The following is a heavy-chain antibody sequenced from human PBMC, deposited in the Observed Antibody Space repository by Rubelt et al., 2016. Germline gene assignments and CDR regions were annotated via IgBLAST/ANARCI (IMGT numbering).Heavy chain of an antibody. Sequence: QVQLQESGPGLVKPSETLSLTCTVSGGSISSSSYYWGWIRQPPGKGLEWIGSNYYSGSTYYNPSLKSRVTISVDTSKNQFVLKLSSVTAADTAVYYCARALHSSSWFSYYGMDVWGQGTTVTVSS. CDR1: GGSISSSSYY. D-gene: IGHD6-13*01. V-gene: IGHV4-39*07. J-gene: IGHJ6*02. CDR2: NYYSGST. CDR3: ARALHSSSWFSYYGMDV.